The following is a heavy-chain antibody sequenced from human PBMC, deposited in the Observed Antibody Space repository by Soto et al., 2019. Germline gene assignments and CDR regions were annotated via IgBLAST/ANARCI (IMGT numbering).Heavy chain of an antibody. D-gene: IGHD3-10*01. V-gene: IGHV4-4*02. J-gene: IGHJ4*02. Sequence: SETLSLTCAVSGDSISSSNWWTWVSQPPGKGLEWIGEIYHSGSTSYNPSLKSRVTISVDTSKNQFSLKLSSVTAADTAVYYCARGGMYYYGSGSYYNYWGQGTLVTVSS. CDR2: IYHSGST. CDR3: ARGGMYYYGSGSYYNY. CDR1: GDSISSSNW.